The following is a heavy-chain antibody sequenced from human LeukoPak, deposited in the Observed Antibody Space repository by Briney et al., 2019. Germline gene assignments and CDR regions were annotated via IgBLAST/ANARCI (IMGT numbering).Heavy chain of an antibody. CDR3: ASLPYNWNDPQRNYYGMDV. CDR1: GGSISSSNW. V-gene: IGHV4-4*02. CDR2: IYHSGST. D-gene: IGHD1-1*01. J-gene: IGHJ6*02. Sequence: SETLSLTCAVSGGSISSSNWWSWVRQPPGKGLEWIGEIYHSGSTNYNPSLKSRVTISVDKSKNQFSLTLSSVTAADTAVYYCASLPYNWNDPQRNYYGMDVRGQRTTVTVSS.